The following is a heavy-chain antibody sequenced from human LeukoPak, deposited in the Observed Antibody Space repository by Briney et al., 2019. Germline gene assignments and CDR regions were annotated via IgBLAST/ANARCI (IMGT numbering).Heavy chain of an antibody. J-gene: IGHJ4*02. CDR1: GGSISISSYY. D-gene: IGHD5-18*01. V-gene: IGHV4-39*01. CDR3: ARGYSYGYLGY. CDR2: IYYSGST. Sequence: PSETLSLTCTVSGGSISISSYYWGWIRQPPGKGLEWIGSIYYSGSTYYNPSLKSRVTISVDTSKNQFSLKLSSVTAADTAVYYCARGYSYGYLGYWGQGTLVTVSS.